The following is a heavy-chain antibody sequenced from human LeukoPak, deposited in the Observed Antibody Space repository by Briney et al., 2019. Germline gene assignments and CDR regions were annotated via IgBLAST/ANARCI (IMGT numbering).Heavy chain of an antibody. V-gene: IGHV4-39*07. J-gene: IGHJ4*02. CDR2: IYYSGST. CDR1: GGSISSSSYY. CDR3: ARDTHLDYYDSSGYFDY. D-gene: IGHD3-22*01. Sequence: PSETLSLTCSVSGGSISSSSYYWGWIRQPPGKGLEWIGSIYYSGSTYYNPSLKNRVTISVDTSKNQFSLKLSSVTAADTAVYYCARDTHLDYYDSSGYFDYWGQGTLVTVSS.